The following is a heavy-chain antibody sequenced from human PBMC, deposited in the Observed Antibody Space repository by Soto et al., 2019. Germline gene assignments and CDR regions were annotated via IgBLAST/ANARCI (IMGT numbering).Heavy chain of an antibody. J-gene: IGHJ6*02. V-gene: IGHV3-30*18. CDR3: AKGSCDILTGYWCYYYGMDV. Sequence: GGSLRLSCAASGFTFSSYGMHWVRQAPGKGLEWVAVISYDGSNKYYADSVKGRFTISRDNSKNTLYLQMNSLRAEDTAVYYYAKGSCDILTGYWCYYYGMDVWGQGTTVTVSS. CDR2: ISYDGSNK. CDR1: GFTFSSYG. D-gene: IGHD3-9*01.